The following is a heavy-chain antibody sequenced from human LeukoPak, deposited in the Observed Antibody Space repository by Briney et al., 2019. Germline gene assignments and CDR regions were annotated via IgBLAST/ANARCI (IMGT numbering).Heavy chain of an antibody. CDR1: GGSISSGGHY. J-gene: IGHJ3*02. D-gene: IGHD3-16*01. CDR3: ARDLGGSRAFDI. CDR2: ISSTGST. V-gene: IGHV4-61*02. Sequence: KTSQTLSLTCTVSGGSISSGGHYWSWIRQPAGKGLEYLGRISSTGSTNYNPSLRSRVTISADTSKNHFSLKLTSVTAADTAVYYCARDLGGSRAFDIWGQGTMVTVSS.